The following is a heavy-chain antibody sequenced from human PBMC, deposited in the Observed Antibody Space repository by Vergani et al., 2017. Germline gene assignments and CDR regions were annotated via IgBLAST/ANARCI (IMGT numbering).Heavy chain of an antibody. Sequence: QVQLVQSGAEVKKPGAPVKVSCKASGYTFTSYGISWVRQAPGQGLEWMGWISAYNGNTNYAQKFQGRVTMTTDTSTSTAYMDLRSLRSDDTAVYYCARLPSTVTTLGYFDYWGQGTLVTVSS. CDR1: GYTFTSYG. J-gene: IGHJ4*02. D-gene: IGHD4-17*01. CDR2: ISAYNGNT. CDR3: ARLPSTVTTLGYFDY. V-gene: IGHV1-18*04.